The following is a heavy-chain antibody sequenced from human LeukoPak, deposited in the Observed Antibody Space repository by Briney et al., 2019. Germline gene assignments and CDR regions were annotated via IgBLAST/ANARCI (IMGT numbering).Heavy chain of an antibody. CDR2: LFSGGAT. D-gene: IGHD3-10*01. CDR1: GLTFSDYY. J-gene: IGHJ4*02. CDR3: ARGDYGSGLYFDY. V-gene: IGHV3-53*01. Sequence: GGSLRLSCAASGLTFSDYYMSSVRQAPGKGLEWVSILFSGGATYYADSVKGQFTISRDDSKNTLFLQMDSLTAEDTAVYYCARGDYGSGLYFDYWGQGTLVTVSS.